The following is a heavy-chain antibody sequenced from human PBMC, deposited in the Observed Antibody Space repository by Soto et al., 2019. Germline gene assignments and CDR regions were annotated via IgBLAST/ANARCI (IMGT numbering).Heavy chain of an antibody. CDR2: ISGSGGST. CDR3: AKDRRYYYDSSGYWAY. CDR1: GFTFSSYA. Sequence: SLRLSCAASGFTFSSYAMSWVRQAPGKGLEWVSAISGSGGSTYYADSVKGRFTISRDNSKNTLYLQMNSLRAEDTAVYYCAKDRRYYYDSSGYWAYWGQGTLVTVSS. V-gene: IGHV3-23*01. D-gene: IGHD3-22*01. J-gene: IGHJ4*02.